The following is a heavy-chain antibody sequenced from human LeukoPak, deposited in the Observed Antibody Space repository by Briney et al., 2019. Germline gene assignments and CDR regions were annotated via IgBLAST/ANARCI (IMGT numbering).Heavy chain of an antibody. CDR1: GISVSSDY. CDR3: TRDSTTWIRFGY. V-gene: IGHV3-66*01. CDR2: IYGAGDT. Sequence: PGGSLRLSCVASGISVSSDYMGWVRQAPGKDLEWVAVIYGAGDTKYADSVKGRFTISRDNSKDTLYLQMNNLRAEDTAMYYCTRDSTTWIRFGYWGRGTLVSVSS. J-gene: IGHJ4*02. D-gene: IGHD2-2*01.